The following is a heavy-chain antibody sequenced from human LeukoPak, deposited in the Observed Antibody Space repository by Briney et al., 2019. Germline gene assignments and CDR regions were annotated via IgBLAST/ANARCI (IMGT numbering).Heavy chain of an antibody. CDR1: GFTFSDFY. CDR2: ISSSSSYT. Sequence: SGGSLRLSCAASGFTFSDFYMTWIRQAPGKGLEWVSYISSSSSYTNYADSVEGRFTISRDNAKNSLYLQMNSLRAEDTAVYYCARSYSSSWLFDYWGQGTLVTVSS. J-gene: IGHJ4*02. D-gene: IGHD6-13*01. CDR3: ARSYSSSWLFDY. V-gene: IGHV3-11*03.